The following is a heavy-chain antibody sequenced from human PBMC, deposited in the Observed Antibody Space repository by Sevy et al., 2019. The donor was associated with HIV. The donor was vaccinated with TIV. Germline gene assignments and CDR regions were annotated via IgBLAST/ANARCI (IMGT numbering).Heavy chain of an antibody. Sequence: ASVKVSCKVSGYILTELSMHWVRQPPGKGLEWMGRFDPEDGETIYAQKFLGRLTMTEDTSTDTAYMDLSSLRSEDTAVYYCATEDITMIPYGLDVWGQGTTVTVSS. CDR1: GYILTELS. D-gene: IGHD3-22*01. J-gene: IGHJ6*02. CDR3: ATEDITMIPYGLDV. V-gene: IGHV1-24*01. CDR2: FDPEDGET.